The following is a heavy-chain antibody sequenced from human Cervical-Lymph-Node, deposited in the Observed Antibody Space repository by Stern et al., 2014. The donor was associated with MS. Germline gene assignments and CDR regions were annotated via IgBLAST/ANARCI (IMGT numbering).Heavy chain of an antibody. CDR2: INPLFGTT. D-gene: IGHD6-13*01. Sequence: QVQLEQSGAEVMKPGSSMKVSCEASGGAFSTIEISWVRQAPGQRLEWLGGINPLFGTTNYAQKVQGRVTIVADESTSTVNMELRSLRSEDTAVYYCVRDQGGIAASWGQGTPVTVSS. CDR3: VRDQGGIAAS. V-gene: IGHV1-69*01. CDR1: GGAFSTIE. J-gene: IGHJ4*02.